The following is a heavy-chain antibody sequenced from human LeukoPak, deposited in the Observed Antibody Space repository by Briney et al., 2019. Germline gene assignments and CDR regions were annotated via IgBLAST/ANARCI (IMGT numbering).Heavy chain of an antibody. J-gene: IGHJ4*02. Sequence: SETLSLTCTVSGGSISSYYWSWIRQPPGKGLEWIGYIYYSGSTNYNPSLKSRVTISVDTSKNQFSLKLSSVTAADMAVYYCARVWSGYYIYFDYWGQGTLVTVSS. CDR1: GGSISSYY. D-gene: IGHD3-3*01. CDR2: IYYSGST. V-gene: IGHV4-59*01. CDR3: ARVWSGYYIYFDY.